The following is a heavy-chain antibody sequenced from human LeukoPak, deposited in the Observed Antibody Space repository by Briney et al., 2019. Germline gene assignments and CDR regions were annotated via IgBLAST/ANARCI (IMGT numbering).Heavy chain of an antibody. CDR3: ARGGVGARRAAFDI. CDR1: GFTFSTYT. CDR2: ISRSGDNT. J-gene: IGHJ3*02. V-gene: IGHV3-23*01. Sequence: GGSLRLSCAASGFTFSTYTMSWVRQAPGKGLEWVSTISRSGDNTYYADSVKGRFTISRDNSKNTLYLQMNSLRAEDTAVYYCARGGVGARRAAFDIWGQGTMVTVSS. D-gene: IGHD1-26*01.